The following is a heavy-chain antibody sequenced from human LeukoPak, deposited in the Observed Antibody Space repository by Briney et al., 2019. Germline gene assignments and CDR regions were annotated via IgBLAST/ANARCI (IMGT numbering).Heavy chain of an antibody. CDR3: AKPDGSGSYYNALFDY. J-gene: IGHJ4*02. D-gene: IGHD3-10*01. CDR2: ISGSGGAT. CDR1: GFTFNNYA. V-gene: IGHV3-23*01. Sequence: GGSLRLSCAASGFTFNNYAMSWVRQAPGKGLEWVSAISGSGGATYYADSVKGRFTISRDNSKNTLYLQMNSLRAEDTAVYYCAKPDGSGSYYNALFDYWGQGTLVTVSS.